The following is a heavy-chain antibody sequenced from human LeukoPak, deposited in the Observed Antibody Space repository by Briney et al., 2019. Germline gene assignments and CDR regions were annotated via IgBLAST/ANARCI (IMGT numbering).Heavy chain of an antibody. CDR3: ASEAVAGNSLDY. CDR1: GGSFSGYY. V-gene: IGHV4-34*01. D-gene: IGHD6-19*01. CDR2: INHSGST. Sequence: PSETLSLTCAVYGGSFSGYYWSWIRQPPGEGLEWIGEINHSGSTNYNPSLKSRVTISVDTSKNQFSLKLSSVTAADTAVYYCASEAVAGNSLDYWGQGTLVTVSS. J-gene: IGHJ4*02.